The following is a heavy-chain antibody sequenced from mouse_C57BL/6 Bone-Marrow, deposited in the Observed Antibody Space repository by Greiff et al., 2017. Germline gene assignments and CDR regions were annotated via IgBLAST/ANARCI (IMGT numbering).Heavy chain of an antibody. CDR1: GFTFSDYG. CDR3: ANLGGTWDYYAMDY. CDR2: ISSGSSTI. J-gene: IGHJ4*01. D-gene: IGHD4-1*01. V-gene: IGHV5-17*01. Sequence: EVMLVESGGGLVKPGGSLKLSCAASGFTFSDYGMHWVRQAPEKGLEWVAYISSGSSTIYYADTVKGRFTISRDNAKNTLFLQMTSLRSEDTAMYYCANLGGTWDYYAMDYWGQGTSVTVSS.